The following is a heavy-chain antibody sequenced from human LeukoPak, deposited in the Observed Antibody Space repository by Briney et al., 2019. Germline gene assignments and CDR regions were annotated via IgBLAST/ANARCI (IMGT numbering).Heavy chain of an antibody. CDR2: ISSSSSYT. Sequence: PGGSLRLSCAASGFTFSDYYMSWIRQAPGKGLEWVSYISSSSSYTNYADSVKGRFTISRDNAKNTLYLQMNSLRAEDTAVYYCAKPPATLRYFDWMSGFDYWGQGSLVTVSS. D-gene: IGHD3-9*01. CDR3: AKPPATLRYFDWMSGFDY. V-gene: IGHV3-11*06. CDR1: GFTFSDYY. J-gene: IGHJ4*02.